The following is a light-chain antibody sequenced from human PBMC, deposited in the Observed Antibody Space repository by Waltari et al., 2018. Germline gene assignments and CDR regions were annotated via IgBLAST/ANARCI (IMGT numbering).Light chain of an antibody. V-gene: IGLV2-14*01. CDR1: NFDVGGHNF. J-gene: IGLJ2*01. CDR2: EVS. Sequence: QSALTQPASVSGSPGQSITITCTGTNFDVGGHNFVSWYQQHPGKAPKLLILEVSNRPSGISDRFSGAKSGNTAYLTISGLQAEEEADYYCSSYRSSAIVVFGGGTKVTVL. CDR3: SSYRSSAIVV.